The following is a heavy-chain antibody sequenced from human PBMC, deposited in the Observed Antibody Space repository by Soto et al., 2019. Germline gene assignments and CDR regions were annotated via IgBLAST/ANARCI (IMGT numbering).Heavy chain of an antibody. D-gene: IGHD3-22*01. Sequence: QVQLVQSGAEVKKPGSSVKVSCKASGGTFSSYTISWVRQAPGQGLEWMGRIIPILGIANYAQKFQGRGTITAHKSTSTAYMELSSLRSEDTAVYYCARADYYDSSGRAFDIWGQGTMVTVSS. CDR3: ARADYYDSSGRAFDI. CDR1: GGTFSSYT. CDR2: IIPILGIA. V-gene: IGHV1-69*02. J-gene: IGHJ3*02.